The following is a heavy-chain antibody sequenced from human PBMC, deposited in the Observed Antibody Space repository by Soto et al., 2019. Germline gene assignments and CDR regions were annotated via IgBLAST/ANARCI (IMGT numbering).Heavy chain of an antibody. V-gene: IGHV1-2*02. J-gene: IGHJ6*02. CDR2: INPNSGGT. D-gene: IGHD2-15*01. CDR1: GYTFTGYH. CDR3: GARLLLVV. Sequence: ASVKVSCKASGYTFTGYHMHWVRQAPGQGLEWMGWINPNSGGTNYAQKFQGRVTMTRDTSISTAYMELSRLRPDDTAVYYCGARLLLVVWGQGTTVTVSS.